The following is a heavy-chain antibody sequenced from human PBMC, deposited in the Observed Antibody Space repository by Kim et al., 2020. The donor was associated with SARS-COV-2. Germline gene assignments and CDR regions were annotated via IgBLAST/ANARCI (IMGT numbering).Heavy chain of an antibody. D-gene: IGHD6-19*01. CDR1: GDSITNNSYY. Sequence: SETLSLTCAVSGDSITNNSYYWGWIRQPPGKGLEWIGTTFFWGKSYDSPSLGSRLTTSVDTSKNLISLRLSSVTAADTAVYFCVGLYNIGWPYFASWGQGTLVTVSS. CDR3: VGLYNIGWPYFAS. CDR2: TFFWGKS. V-gene: IGHV4-39*01. J-gene: IGHJ4*02.